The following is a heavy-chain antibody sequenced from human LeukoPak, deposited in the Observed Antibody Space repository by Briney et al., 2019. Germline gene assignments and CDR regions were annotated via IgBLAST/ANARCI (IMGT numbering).Heavy chain of an antibody. J-gene: IGHJ6*04. CDR2: INHSGST. CDR1: GGSFSGYY. CDR3: ARPSRYCSGGSCYLVRYYYGMDV. Sequence: SETLSLTCAVYGGSFSGYYWSWIRQPPGKGLEWIGEINHSGSTNYNPSLKSRVTISVDTSKNRFSLKLSSVTAADTAVYYCARPSRYCSGGSCYLVRYYYGMDVWGKGTTVTVSS. D-gene: IGHD2-15*01. V-gene: IGHV4-34*01.